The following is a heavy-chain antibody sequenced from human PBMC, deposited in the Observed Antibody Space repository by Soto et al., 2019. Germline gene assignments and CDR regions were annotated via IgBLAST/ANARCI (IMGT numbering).Heavy chain of an antibody. CDR3: ARRYGGIFDY. D-gene: IGHD1-26*01. Sequence: SETLSLTCTFSGGSISSYYWSWIRQPPGKGLEWIGYIYYSGSTNYNPSLKSRVTVSVDTSKNQFSLKLSSVTAADTAVYYCARRYGGIFDYWGQGTLVTVSS. V-gene: IGHV4-59*01. CDR2: IYYSGST. J-gene: IGHJ4*02. CDR1: GGSISSYY.